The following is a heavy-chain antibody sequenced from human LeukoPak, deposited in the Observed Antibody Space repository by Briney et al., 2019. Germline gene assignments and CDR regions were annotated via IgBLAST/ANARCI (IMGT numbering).Heavy chain of an antibody. Sequence: SETLSLTCAVYGGSFSGYYWSWIRQPPGKGLEWIGEINHSVSTNYNPSLKSRVTISVDTSKNQFSLKLSSVTAADTAVYYCARASGYSYGYVGVRTGRYWFDPWGQGTLVTVSS. CDR3: ARASGYSYGYVGVRTGRYWFDP. CDR1: GGSFSGYY. D-gene: IGHD5-18*01. J-gene: IGHJ5*02. CDR2: INHSVST. V-gene: IGHV4-34*01.